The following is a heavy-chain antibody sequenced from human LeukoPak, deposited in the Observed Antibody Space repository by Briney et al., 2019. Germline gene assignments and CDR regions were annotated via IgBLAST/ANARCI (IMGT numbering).Heavy chain of an antibody. CDR3: AREGPRGNSQFDY. J-gene: IGHJ4*02. CDR2: IWYDGSNK. D-gene: IGHD2/OR15-2a*01. Sequence: GGSLRLSCAASGFTFSSYGMHWVRQAPGKGLEWVALIWYDGSNKYYTDSVKGRLTISRDNSKNTLYLQMNSLRAEDTAIYYCAREGPRGNSQFDYWGQGTPVTVSS. CDR1: GFTFSSYG. V-gene: IGHV3-33*01.